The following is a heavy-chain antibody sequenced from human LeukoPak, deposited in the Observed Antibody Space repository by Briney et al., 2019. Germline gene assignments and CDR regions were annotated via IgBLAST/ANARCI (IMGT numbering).Heavy chain of an antibody. CDR3: AKVRGTYSSGYFFDY. V-gene: IGHV3-9*01. J-gene: IGHJ4*02. CDR2: ISWNSGYV. D-gene: IGHD6-19*01. CDR1: GFTFDNYA. Sequence: GGSLRLSCAASGFTFDNYAMHWVRQAPGKGLEWLSIISWNSGYVGYADSVKGRFTISRDNAKKSLDLQMNSLRAEDTAFYYCAKVRGTYSSGYFFDYWGQGTLVTVSS.